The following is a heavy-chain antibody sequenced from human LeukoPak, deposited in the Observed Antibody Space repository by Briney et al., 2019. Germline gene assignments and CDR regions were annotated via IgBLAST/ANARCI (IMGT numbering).Heavy chain of an antibody. CDR2: ISGIGGTT. J-gene: IGHJ4*02. D-gene: IGHD3-22*01. CDR3: AKSPFENSKYYYDSSGYYVS. CDR1: GFTFSSYA. V-gene: IGHV3-23*01. Sequence: PGGSLRLSCAASGFTFSSYAMGWVRQAPGKGLEWVSAISGIGGTTHYADSVKGRFTISRDNSKNTLFLQMDSLRGEDTAVYYCAKSPFENSKYYYDSSGYYVSWGQGTLVTVSS.